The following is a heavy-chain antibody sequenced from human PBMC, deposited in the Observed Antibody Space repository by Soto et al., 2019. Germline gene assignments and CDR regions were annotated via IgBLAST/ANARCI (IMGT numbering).Heavy chain of an antibody. CDR2: INPSGGST. J-gene: IGHJ6*02. D-gene: IGHD4-17*01. V-gene: IGHV1-46*01. Sequence: ASVKVSCKASGYTFTSYYMHWVRQAPGQGLEWMGIINPSGGSTSYAQKFQGRVTMTRDTSTSTVYMELSSLRSEDTAVYYCARSSRTTVVTDYYYYYGMDVWGQGTTVTVSS. CDR3: ARSSRTTVVTDYYYYYGMDV. CDR1: GYTFTSYY.